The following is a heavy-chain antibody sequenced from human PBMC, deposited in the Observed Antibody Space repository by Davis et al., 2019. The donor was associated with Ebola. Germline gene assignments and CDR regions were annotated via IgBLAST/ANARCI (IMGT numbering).Heavy chain of an antibody. CDR1: GFTFSSYS. J-gene: IGHJ1*01. Sequence: GESLKISCAASGFTFSSYSMNWVRQAPGKGLEWVSSISSSSSYIYYADSVKGRFTISRDNAKNSLYLQMNSLRAEDTAVYYCARGDGYNFFCHWGQGTLVTVSS. V-gene: IGHV3-21*01. CDR3: ARGDGYNFFCH. CDR2: ISSSSSYI. D-gene: IGHD5-24*01.